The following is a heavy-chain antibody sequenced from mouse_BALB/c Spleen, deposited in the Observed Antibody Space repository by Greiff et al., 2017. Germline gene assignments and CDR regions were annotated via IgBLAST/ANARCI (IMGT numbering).Heavy chain of an antibody. CDR2: ISSGGSYT. Sequence: VQLKESGGGLVKPGGSLKLSCAASGFTFSSYAMSWVRQSPEKRLEWVAAISSGGSYTYYPDTVTGRFTISSNNAKNTLYLEMSSLRSEDTAMYYCARDSDDAMDYWGQGTSVTVSS. J-gene: IGHJ4*01. V-gene: IGHV5-9-4*01. CDR3: ARDSDDAMDY. D-gene: IGHD2-3*01. CDR1: GFTFSSYA.